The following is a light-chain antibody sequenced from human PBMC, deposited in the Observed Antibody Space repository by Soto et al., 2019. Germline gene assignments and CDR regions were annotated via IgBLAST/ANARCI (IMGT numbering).Light chain of an antibody. CDR3: QQYCSSPP. CDR1: QSVSSSY. J-gene: IGKJ1*01. V-gene: IGKV3-20*01. CDR2: GAS. Sequence: EIVLTQSPGTLSLSPGERATLSCRASQSVSSSYLAWYQQKPGQAPRLLIYGASSRATGIPDRFSGSGSGKDFPLTIRRLEPEDFAVYYFQQYCSSPPFGQGTKVEIK.